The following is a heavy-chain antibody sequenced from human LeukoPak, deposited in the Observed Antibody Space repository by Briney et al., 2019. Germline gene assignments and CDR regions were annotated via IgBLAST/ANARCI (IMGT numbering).Heavy chain of an antibody. V-gene: IGHV3-30*02. Sequence: GGSLRLSCAASGFTFTSYSMHWVCQAPGKGLEWVSLMRYDGTNKYYADSVKGRFTISRDNSRNTLYLQMNSLGAEDTAVYYCAKDPSLLLWFGPPDYWGQGTLVTVSS. D-gene: IGHD3-10*01. CDR3: AKDPSLLLWFGPPDY. CDR2: MRYDGTNK. CDR1: GFTFTSYS. J-gene: IGHJ4*02.